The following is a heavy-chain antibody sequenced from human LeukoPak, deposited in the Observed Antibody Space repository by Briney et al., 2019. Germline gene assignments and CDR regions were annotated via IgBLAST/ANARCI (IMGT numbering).Heavy chain of an antibody. J-gene: IGHJ4*02. CDR3: ARDHDYGSSPYYFDY. D-gene: IGHD3-10*01. V-gene: IGHV3-33*01. CDR1: GFTFSSYA. Sequence: GRSLGLSCAASGFTFSSYAMHWVRQAPGKGLEWVAVTWYDGINKYYADSVKGRFTISRDNSKNTLYLQMNSLRAEDTAVYYCARDHDYGSSPYYFDYWGQGTLVTVSS. CDR2: TWYDGINK.